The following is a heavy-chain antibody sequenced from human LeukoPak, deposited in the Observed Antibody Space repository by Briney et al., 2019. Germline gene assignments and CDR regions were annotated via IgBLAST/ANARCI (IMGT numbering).Heavy chain of an antibody. J-gene: IGHJ6*03. CDR2: IYPGDSDT. Sequence: GESLKISCQGSGYTFTSYWIGWVRQMPGKGLEWMGIIYPGDSDTRYSPSFQGQVTISADKSITTAYLQWSSLKASDTAKYYCARQVGSGSFTAYYYMDVWGKGTTVTVS. CDR1: GYTFTSYW. D-gene: IGHD1-26*01. V-gene: IGHV5-51*01. CDR3: ARQVGSGSFTAYYYMDV.